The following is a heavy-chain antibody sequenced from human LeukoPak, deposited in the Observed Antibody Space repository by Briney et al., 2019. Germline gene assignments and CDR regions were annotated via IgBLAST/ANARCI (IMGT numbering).Heavy chain of an antibody. CDR1: GGTFSSYA. Sequence: SVKVSCKASGGTFSSYAISWVRQAPGQGLEWMGRIIPILGIANYAQKFQGRVTMTRDMSTSTVYMELSSLRSEDTAVYYCARELSHYDFWSGYYYPTYYYYMDVWGKGTTVTVSS. V-gene: IGHV1-69*04. CDR3: ARELSHYDFWSGYYYPTYYYYMDV. CDR2: IIPILGIA. D-gene: IGHD3-3*01. J-gene: IGHJ6*03.